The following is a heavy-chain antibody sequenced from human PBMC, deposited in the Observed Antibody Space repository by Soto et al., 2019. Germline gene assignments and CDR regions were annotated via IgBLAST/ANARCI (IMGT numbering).Heavy chain of an antibody. CDR3: ARMASSGTLNWFDP. CDR1: GYTFINYD. CDR2: MNPGSGKT. Sequence: ASVKVSCKASGYTFINYDISWVRQATGQGLEWMGWMNPGSGKTGYADKFQGRVTMTRDASTSTAHLELSSLTSEDTAVYYCARMASSGTLNWFDPWGQGTLVTVSS. V-gene: IGHV1-8*02. J-gene: IGHJ5*02.